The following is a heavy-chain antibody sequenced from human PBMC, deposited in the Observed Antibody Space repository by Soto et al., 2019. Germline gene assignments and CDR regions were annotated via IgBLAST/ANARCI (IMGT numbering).Heavy chain of an antibody. CDR1: GFTFSSYA. D-gene: IGHD6-19*01. Sequence: GGSLRLSCAASGFTFSSYAMSWVRQAPGKGLEWVSAISGSGGSTYYADSVKGRFTISRDNSKNTLYLQMNSLRAEDTAVYYCAKVEGYSSGWYGGLGAFDIWGQGTMVTVSS. J-gene: IGHJ3*02. CDR2: ISGSGGST. V-gene: IGHV3-23*01. CDR3: AKVEGYSSGWYGGLGAFDI.